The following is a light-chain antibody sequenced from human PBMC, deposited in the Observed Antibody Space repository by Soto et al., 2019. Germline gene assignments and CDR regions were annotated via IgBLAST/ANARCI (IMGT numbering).Light chain of an antibody. CDR2: GTS. J-gene: IGKJ3*01. V-gene: IGKV3-20*01. Sequence: EIVLTQSPGTLSLSPGERATLSCRVSQSVSSSFLAWYQQKPGQAPRLLIYGTSSRATGIPDRFRGSGSGTDFTLTITRLEPEDFALYYCQQYGSSPFTFGPGSKVDIK. CDR1: QSVSSSF. CDR3: QQYGSSPFT.